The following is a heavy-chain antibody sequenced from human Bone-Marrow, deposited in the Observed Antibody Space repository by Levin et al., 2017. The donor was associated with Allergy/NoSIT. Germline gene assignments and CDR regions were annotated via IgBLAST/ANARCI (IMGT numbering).Heavy chain of an antibody. J-gene: IGHJ4*02. D-gene: IGHD2-15*01. CDR1: DYSISSGHY. CDR3: ATFGCSGGSCHLGGDY. CDR2: MYHTGTT. Sequence: SETLSLTCVVSDYSISSGHYWGWIRQPPGKGLQWIGNMYHTGTTYYTPSLKDRVTISLDTSKNEVYLKLRSVTAADTAKYYCATFGCSGGSCHLGGDYWGQGILVTVS. V-gene: IGHV4-38-2*01.